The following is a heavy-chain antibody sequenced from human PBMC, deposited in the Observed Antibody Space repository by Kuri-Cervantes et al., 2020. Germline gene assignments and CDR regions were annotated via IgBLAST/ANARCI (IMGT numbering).Heavy chain of an antibody. V-gene: IGHV4-59*01. Sequence: GSLRLSCTVSGGSISSYYWSWIRQPPGKGLEWIGYIYYSGSTNYNPSLKSRVTVSVDTSKNQFSLKLSSVTAADTAVYYCARERYGSGSYAKNNRKMPPPVDVWGKGTTVTVSS. CDR1: GGSISSYY. J-gene: IGHJ6*04. CDR2: IYYSGST. D-gene: IGHD3-10*01. CDR3: ARERYGSGSYAKNNRKMPPPVDV.